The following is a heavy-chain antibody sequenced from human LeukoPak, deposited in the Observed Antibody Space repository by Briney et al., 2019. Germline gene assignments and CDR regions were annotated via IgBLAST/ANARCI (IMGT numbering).Heavy chain of an antibody. J-gene: IGHJ3*02. CDR3: ARDRLYSAFDI. D-gene: IGHD2-15*01. Sequence: GRSLRLSCAASGFTFSRSWIGWVRQAPGKGPEWVASTNEDGSEKYYVDSVRGRFTISRDNAKHSLYLQMYSLRAEDTAVYYCARDRLYSAFDIWGQGTMVTVSS. V-gene: IGHV3-7*04. CDR1: GFTFSRSW. CDR2: TNEDGSEK.